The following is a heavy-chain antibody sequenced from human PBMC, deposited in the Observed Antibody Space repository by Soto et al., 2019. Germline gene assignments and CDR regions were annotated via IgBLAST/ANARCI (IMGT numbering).Heavy chain of an antibody. CDR2: ISGSGGST. Sequence: EVQLLESGGGLVQPGGSLRLSCAASGFTFSSYAMSWVRQAPGKGLEWVSAISGSGGSTYYADSVKGRFPISRDNSKHTLYLQMNSLRAEATAVYYCAKDRNGYDIVPSAGPFDYWGQGNLVTVSS. V-gene: IGHV3-23*01. D-gene: IGHD3-9*01. J-gene: IGHJ4*02. CDR3: AKDRNGYDIVPSAGPFDY. CDR1: GFTFSSYA.